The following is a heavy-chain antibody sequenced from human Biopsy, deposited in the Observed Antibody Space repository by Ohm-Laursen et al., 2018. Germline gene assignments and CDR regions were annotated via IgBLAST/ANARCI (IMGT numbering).Heavy chain of an antibody. J-gene: IGHJ5*02. CDR1: GGSIISYY. Sequence: GTLSLTCSVSGGSIISYYWTWIRQPPGQGLEWIGHVYNGGITNYNPSLKSRVTISKDTSKNQFLLQVNSVTAADPAVYYCARTPRDSFWSGSYKRGLWFDPWGQGALVIVSS. CDR3: ARTPRDSFWSGSYKRGLWFDP. CDR2: VYNGGIT. V-gene: IGHV4-59*01. D-gene: IGHD3-3*01.